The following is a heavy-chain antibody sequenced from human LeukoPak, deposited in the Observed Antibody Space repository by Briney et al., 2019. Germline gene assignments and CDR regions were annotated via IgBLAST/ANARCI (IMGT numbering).Heavy chain of an antibody. CDR3: AREDCSSTSCYKTPDYYGMDV. CDR1: GFTSSSYA. Sequence: GGSLRLSCAVSGFTSSSYAMHWVRQAPGKGLEWVAVISYDGSNKYYADSVKGRFTISRDNSKNTLYLQMNSLRAEDTAVYYCAREDCSSTSCYKTPDYYGMDVWGQGTTVTVS. V-gene: IGHV3-30-3*01. J-gene: IGHJ6*02. CDR2: ISYDGSNK. D-gene: IGHD2-2*02.